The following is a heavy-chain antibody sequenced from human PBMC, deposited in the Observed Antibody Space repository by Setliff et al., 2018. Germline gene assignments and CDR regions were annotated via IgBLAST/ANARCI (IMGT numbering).Heavy chain of an antibody. Sequence: LSLTCTVSGASLSSGSYYWSWIRQSAGKGLEWIGHIYTNGATSYSPSLKSRVSISADTSKNVLSLRLTSVSAADTAVYYCARGPDLTAVGATYFYGMDVWGQGATVTVSS. J-gene: IGHJ6*02. D-gene: IGHD6-19*01. V-gene: IGHV4-61*09. CDR2: IYTNGAT. CDR3: ARGPDLTAVGATYFYGMDV. CDR1: GASLSSGSYY.